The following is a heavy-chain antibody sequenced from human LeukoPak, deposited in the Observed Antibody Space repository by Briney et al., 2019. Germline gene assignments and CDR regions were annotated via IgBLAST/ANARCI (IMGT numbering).Heavy chain of an antibody. J-gene: IGHJ4*02. CDR2: ISYSGNT. Sequence: PSETLSLTCTVSGGSISSFYWSWIRQPPGKGLEWIGYISYSGNTNYNPSLESRVTISLDIFKNQFSLKLTSVTAADTAVYYCARAGYHYDSSGYSPFDYWGQGTLVAVSS. D-gene: IGHD3-22*01. CDR3: ARAGYHYDSSGYSPFDY. V-gene: IGHV4-59*01. CDR1: GGSISSFY.